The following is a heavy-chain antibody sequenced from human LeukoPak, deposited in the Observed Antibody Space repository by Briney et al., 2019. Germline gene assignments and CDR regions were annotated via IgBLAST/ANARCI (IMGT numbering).Heavy chain of an antibody. CDR1: GGSISSSSYY. CDR2: IYYSGST. V-gene: IGHV4-39*01. Sequence: IPSETLSLTCTVSGGSISSSSYYWGWIRQPPGKGLEWIGSIYYSGSTYYNPSLKSRVTISVDTSKNQFSLKLSSVTAADTAVYYCARSEYQLPHGQGFDPWGQGTLVTVSS. J-gene: IGHJ5*02. D-gene: IGHD2-2*01. CDR3: ARSEYQLPHGQGFDP.